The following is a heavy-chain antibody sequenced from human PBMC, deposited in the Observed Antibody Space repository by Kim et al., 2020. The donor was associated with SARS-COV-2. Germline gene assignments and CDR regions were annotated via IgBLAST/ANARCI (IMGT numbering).Heavy chain of an antibody. V-gene: IGHV5-10-1*01. Sequence: YSPYFQGHVTISADKAISTAYLQWSGLKASDTAMYYCARHRVYGDDAFDIWGQGTMVTVSS. J-gene: IGHJ3*02. CDR3: ARHRVYGDDAFDI. D-gene: IGHD4-17*01.